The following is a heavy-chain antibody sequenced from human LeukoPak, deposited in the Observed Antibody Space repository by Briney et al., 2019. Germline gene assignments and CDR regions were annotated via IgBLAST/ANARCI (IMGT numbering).Heavy chain of an antibody. Sequence: ASVKVSCKASGYTFTGYYMHWVRQAPGQGLEWMGWINPNSGGTNYAQKFQGRVTMTRDTSISTAYMELSSLRSDDTAVYYCARVSSTILAWAFDYWGQGTLVTVSS. J-gene: IGHJ4*02. D-gene: IGHD2/OR15-2a*01. V-gene: IGHV1-2*02. CDR2: INPNSGGT. CDR1: GYTFTGYY. CDR3: ARVSSTILAWAFDY.